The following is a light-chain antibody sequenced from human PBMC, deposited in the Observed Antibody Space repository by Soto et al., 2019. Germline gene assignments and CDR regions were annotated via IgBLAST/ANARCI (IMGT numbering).Light chain of an antibody. V-gene: IGKV3-11*01. CDR2: DAS. CDR3: QQRSDWIT. CDR1: QSVSNS. J-gene: IGKJ5*01. Sequence: EVVLTLSPATLSLSPGERATLSCRASQSVSNSLAWFQQKPGQAPRLLIYDASNRATGIPARFSGSGSGTDFTLTISSLEPEDFAVYYCQQRSDWITFGQGTRLAIK.